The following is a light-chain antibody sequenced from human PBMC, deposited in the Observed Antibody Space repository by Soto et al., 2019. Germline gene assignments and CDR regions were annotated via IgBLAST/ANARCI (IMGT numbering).Light chain of an antibody. CDR2: GAS. V-gene: IGKV3-20*01. CDR3: QQYGRSPPLP. Sequence: EIVVTQSPGTLSLSPGERATLSCRASHSVSSSYLAWYQQKPGQAPRLLIYGASSRATGIPDRFSGSGSGTAFTLTHSRLEPEDFAVYYCQQYGRSPPLPFGQRPRLEIK. J-gene: IGKJ5*01. CDR1: HSVSSSY.